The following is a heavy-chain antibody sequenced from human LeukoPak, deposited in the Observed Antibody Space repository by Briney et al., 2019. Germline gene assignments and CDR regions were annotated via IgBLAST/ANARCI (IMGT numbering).Heavy chain of an antibody. V-gene: IGHV3-30*04. CDR3: AKDDAWLQYGN. CDR1: RFTFRNYA. Sequence: GGSLRLSCAASRFTFRNYAMHWVRQAPGKGLEWVAVISSDGTNKDYADSVKGRFTISRDNSKGTVYLQMNSLRPEDTAVYYCAKDDAWLQYGNWGRGTLVTVAS. J-gene: IGHJ4*02. CDR2: ISSDGTNK. D-gene: IGHD5-24*01.